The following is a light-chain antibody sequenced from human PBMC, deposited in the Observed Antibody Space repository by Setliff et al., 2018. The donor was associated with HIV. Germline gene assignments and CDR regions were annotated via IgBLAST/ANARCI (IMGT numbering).Light chain of an antibody. J-gene: IGLJ1*01. CDR1: SSDVGGYYS. Sequence: QSALAQPASVSGSPGQSITISCTGISSDVGGYYSVSWYQQHPGKAPKLMIYDVINRPSGVSNRFSGSRSGNTASLTISGLQAEDEADYSCSSSTSSSTRVFGTGTKVTVL. V-gene: IGLV2-14*03. CDR3: SSSTSSSTRV. CDR2: DVI.